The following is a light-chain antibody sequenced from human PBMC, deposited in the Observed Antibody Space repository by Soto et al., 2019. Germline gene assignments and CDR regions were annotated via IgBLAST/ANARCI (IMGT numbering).Light chain of an antibody. Sequence: EIVLTQSPGALSLSPGERATLSCRASQSVSSNLAWYQQKPGQAPRLLIYGASTRATGIPDRFSGSGSGTDFTLTISRLEPEDFAVYYCQQYVTSPFTFGPGTKVDIK. J-gene: IGKJ3*01. V-gene: IGKV3-20*01. CDR1: QSVSSN. CDR3: QQYVTSPFT. CDR2: GAS.